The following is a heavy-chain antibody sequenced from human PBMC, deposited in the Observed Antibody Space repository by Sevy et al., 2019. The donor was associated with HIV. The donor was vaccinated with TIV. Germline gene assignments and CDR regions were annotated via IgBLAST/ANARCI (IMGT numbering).Heavy chain of an antibody. J-gene: IGHJ6*02. CDR3: ASGGSGDVWNYGYYYYGMDV. V-gene: IGHV1-8*02. CDR2: MSPKSGST. D-gene: IGHD3-3*01. CDR1: GDTFSTYD. Sequence: ASVKVSCKASGDTFSTYDINWVRQAPGQGLEWMGWMSPKSGSTGFAQKFQGRLTMTRYTYINTAYMELSSLRSEDTAVYYCASGGSGDVWNYGYYYYGMDVWGQGTTVTVSS.